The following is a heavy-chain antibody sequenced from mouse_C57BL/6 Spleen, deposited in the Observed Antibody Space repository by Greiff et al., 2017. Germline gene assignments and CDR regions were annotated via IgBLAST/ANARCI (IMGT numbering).Heavy chain of an antibody. Sequence: QVQLQQPGAELVKPGASVKLSCKASGYTFTSYWMHWVKQRPGQGLEWIGMIHPNSGSTNYNEKFKSKATLTVDKSSSTAYMQLSSLTSEDSAVYYCAILYGYDGRRYAVDYWGQGTSVTVSS. CDR1: GYTFTSYW. V-gene: IGHV1-64*01. J-gene: IGHJ4*01. CDR3: AILYGYDGRRYAVDY. CDR2: IHPNSGST. D-gene: IGHD2-2*01.